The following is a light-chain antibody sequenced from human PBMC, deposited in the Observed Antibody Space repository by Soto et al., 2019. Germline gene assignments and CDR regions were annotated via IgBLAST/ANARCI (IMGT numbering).Light chain of an antibody. CDR1: SSDVGAYNY. CDR2: EVA. CDR3: SSYTDSNTVL. J-gene: IGLJ2*01. Sequence: QSALTQPASVSGSPGQSITISCTGTSSDVGAYNYVSWYQHHPGKAPKLIIYEVANRPSGVSNPFSGSKSGNTASLTISGLQAEDEADYYCSSYTDSNTVLFGRGTKLTVL. V-gene: IGLV2-14*01.